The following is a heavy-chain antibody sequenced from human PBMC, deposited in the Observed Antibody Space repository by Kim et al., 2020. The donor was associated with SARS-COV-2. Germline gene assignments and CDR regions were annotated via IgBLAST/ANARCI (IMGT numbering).Heavy chain of an antibody. Sequence: SETLSLTCTVSGGSISSYYWSWIRQPPGKGLEWIGYIYYSGSTNYNPSLKSRVTISVDTSKNQFSLKLSSVTAADTAVYYCARQSIAAAGNFDLWGRGPLVTVSS. D-gene: IGHD6-13*01. CDR1: GGSISSYY. CDR2: IYYSGST. V-gene: IGHV4-59*08. CDR3: ARQSIAAAGNFDL. J-gene: IGHJ2*01.